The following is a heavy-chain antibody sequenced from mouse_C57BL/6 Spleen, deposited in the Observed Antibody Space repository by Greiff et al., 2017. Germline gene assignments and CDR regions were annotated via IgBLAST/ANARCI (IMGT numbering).Heavy chain of an antibody. Sequence: VQLQQPGAELVMPGASVKLSCKASGYTFTSYWMHWVKQRPGQGLEWIGEIDPSDSYTHYNQKFTGKSTLTVDKSSSTAYMQLSSLTSEDSAVYYCARWEDGYCEAMDYWGQGTSDTVSS. V-gene: IGHV1-69*01. CDR1: GYTFTSYW. CDR2: IDPSDSYT. J-gene: IGHJ4*01. D-gene: IGHD2-3*01. CDR3: ARWEDGYCEAMDY.